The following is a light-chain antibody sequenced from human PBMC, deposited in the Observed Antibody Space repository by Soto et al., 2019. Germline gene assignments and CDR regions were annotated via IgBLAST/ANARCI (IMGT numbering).Light chain of an antibody. J-gene: IGKJ4*01. Sequence: EIVMTQSPATLSVSPGERATLSCRASQSVSNNVAWYQQKPGQAPRLLIYHAATRATGIPARFSGSGSGTEVTLTISSLQSEDFAVYYCQQYNEWPVTFGGGTKVEIK. CDR3: QQYNEWPVT. CDR2: HAA. CDR1: QSVSNN. V-gene: IGKV3-15*01.